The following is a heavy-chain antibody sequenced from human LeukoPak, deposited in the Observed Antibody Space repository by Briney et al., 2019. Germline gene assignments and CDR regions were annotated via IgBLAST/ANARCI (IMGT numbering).Heavy chain of an antibody. CDR2: ISAYNGNT. V-gene: IGHV1-18*01. CDR3: ARVGYDFWSGYYPDY. Sequence: GASVKVSCKASDYTFTSYGISWVRQAPGQGLEWMGWISAYNGNTNYAQKLQGRVTMTTDTSTSTAYMELRSLRSDDTAVYYCARVGYDFWSGYYPDYWGQGTLVTVSS. D-gene: IGHD3-3*01. CDR1: DYTFTSYG. J-gene: IGHJ4*02.